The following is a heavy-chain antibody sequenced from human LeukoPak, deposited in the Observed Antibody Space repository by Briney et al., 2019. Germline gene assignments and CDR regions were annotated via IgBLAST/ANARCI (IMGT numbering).Heavy chain of an antibody. CDR1: GYTFTSYG. D-gene: IGHD3-22*01. J-gene: IGHJ4*02. Sequence: GESLKISCEGSGYTFTSYGISWVRQAPGQGLEWMGWIGAYNGNTNYAQKLQGRVTMTADTSTSTAYMELRSLRSDDTAVYYCARDRISYYDSSGYYDYWGQGTLVTVSS. CDR2: IGAYNGNT. V-gene: IGHV1-18*01. CDR3: ARDRISYYDSSGYYDY.